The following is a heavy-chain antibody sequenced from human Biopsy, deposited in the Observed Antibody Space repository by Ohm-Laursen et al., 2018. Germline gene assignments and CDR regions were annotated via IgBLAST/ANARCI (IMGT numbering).Heavy chain of an antibody. CDR2: IYYRGNT. Sequence: PSETLSLTCTVSGDFITSYFWNWIRQAPGKGLEWIGNIYYRGNTNYSPSLKGRPTISLDSYKNQFSLNLNSVTATDTAVYYCARRLPLRGFAFDVWGQGTVVTVS. CDR1: GDFITSYF. CDR3: ARRLPLRGFAFDV. J-gene: IGHJ3*01. D-gene: IGHD3-10*01. V-gene: IGHV4-59*08.